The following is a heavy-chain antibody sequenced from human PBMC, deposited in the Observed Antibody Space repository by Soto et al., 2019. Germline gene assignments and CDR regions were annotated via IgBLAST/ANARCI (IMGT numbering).Heavy chain of an antibody. V-gene: IGHV3-23*01. CDR2: ISGGGGTA. CDR1: GFTFSSYA. J-gene: IGHJ5*02. D-gene: IGHD2-2*02. Sequence: EVQLLESGGGLVQPGGSLRLSCVASGFTFSSYAMSWVRQAPGKGLEWVSAISGGGGTAYYADSVKGRFTISRDNSKNTLYLQMTSLIAEDTAVYYCAKLDCSSTTCYTGGSWFDPWGQGTLVTVSS. CDR3: AKLDCSSTTCYTGGSWFDP.